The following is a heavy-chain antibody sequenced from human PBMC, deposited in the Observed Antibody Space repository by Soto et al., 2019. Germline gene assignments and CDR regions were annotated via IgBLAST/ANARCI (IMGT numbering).Heavy chain of an antibody. CDR3: ARDIVVVVAASKVYNWFDP. V-gene: IGHV4-31*03. D-gene: IGHD2-15*01. CDR1: GGSISSGGYY. Sequence: SETLSLTCTVSGGSISSGGYYWSWIRQHPGKGLEWIGYIYYSGSTNYNPSLKSRVTISVDTSKNQFSLKLSSVTAADTAVYYCARDIVVVVAASKVYNWFDPWGQGTLVTVSS. CDR2: IYYSGST. J-gene: IGHJ5*02.